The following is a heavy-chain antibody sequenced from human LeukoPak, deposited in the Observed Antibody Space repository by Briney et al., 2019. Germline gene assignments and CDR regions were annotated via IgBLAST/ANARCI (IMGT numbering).Heavy chain of an antibody. CDR2: IYYSGST. J-gene: IGHJ4*02. D-gene: IGHD6-19*01. CDR3: ARKGTSSGWDFDF. CDR1: GGSISSSSYY. V-gene: IGHV4-39*07. Sequence: PSETLSLTCTVSGGSISSSSYYWGWIRQPPGKGLEWIGYIYYSGSTYYNPSLKSRVTMSVDTSKNQISLNLNSVTAADTAVYYCARKGTSSGWDFDFWGQGTLVTVSS.